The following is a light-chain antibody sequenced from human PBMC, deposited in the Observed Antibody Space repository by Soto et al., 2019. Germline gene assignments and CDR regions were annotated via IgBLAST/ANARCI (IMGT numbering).Light chain of an antibody. V-gene: IGKV1-5*01. Sequence: DIQMTQSPSTLSASVGDRVTVPCRASQSISSWLAWYQQKPGKAPKLLIYDASSLESGVPSRLSGSGSGTEFTLTISSLQPGDFATYYCQQYHSYSPFTFGPGTKVDIK. J-gene: IGKJ3*01. CDR3: QQYHSYSPFT. CDR2: DAS. CDR1: QSISSW.